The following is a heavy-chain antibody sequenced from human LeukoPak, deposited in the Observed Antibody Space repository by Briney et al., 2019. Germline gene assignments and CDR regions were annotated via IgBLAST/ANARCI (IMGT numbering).Heavy chain of an antibody. J-gene: IGHJ4*02. CDR1: GGSISSYY. CDR2: IYYSGST. V-gene: IGHV4-59*01. Sequence: SETLSLTCTVSGGSISSYYWSWIRQPPGKGLEWIGYIYYSGSTNYNPSLKSRVTLSVDTSKNQFSLKLSSVTAADTAVYYCARSDTAMETYYFDYWGQGTLVTVSS. D-gene: IGHD5-18*01. CDR3: ARSDTAMETYYFDY.